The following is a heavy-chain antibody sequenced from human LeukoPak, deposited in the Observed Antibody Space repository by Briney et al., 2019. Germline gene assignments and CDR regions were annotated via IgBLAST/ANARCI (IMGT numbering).Heavy chain of an antibody. Sequence: SETLSFTCTVPAGSISSNYWRWIRQPPRKPTDWLGYIYYSGSTNYNPSLKRRVTISVDTSKNQFSLKLSSVTAAATAVYYCARGGVYGSGEYYFDYWGQGTLVTVPS. CDR3: ARGGVYGSGEYYFDY. CDR2: IYYSGST. CDR1: AGSISSNY. J-gene: IGHJ4*02. D-gene: IGHD3-10*01. V-gene: IGHV4-59*01.